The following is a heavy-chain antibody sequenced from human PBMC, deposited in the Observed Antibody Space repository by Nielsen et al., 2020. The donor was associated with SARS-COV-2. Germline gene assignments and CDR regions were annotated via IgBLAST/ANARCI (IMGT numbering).Heavy chain of an antibody. V-gene: IGHV3-30-3*01. CDR2: ISYDGSNK. CDR3: AKGRGRYFDWLPL. Sequence: GESLKISCAASGFTFSSYAMHWVRQAPGKGLEWVAVISYDGSNKYYADSVKGRFTISRDNSKNTLYLQMNSLRAEDTALYYCAKGRGRYFDWLPLWGQGTLVTVSS. D-gene: IGHD3-9*01. CDR1: GFTFSSYA. J-gene: IGHJ4*02.